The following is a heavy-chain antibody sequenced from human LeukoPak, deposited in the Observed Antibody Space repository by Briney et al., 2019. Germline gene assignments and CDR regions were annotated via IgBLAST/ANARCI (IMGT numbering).Heavy chain of an antibody. J-gene: IGHJ4*02. CDR3: AGGRQSEL. CDR1: GYPFTIYD. V-gene: IGHV1-8*01. CDR2: INPMGMR. Sequence: ASVKVSCKASGYPFTIYDINWVRQAAGQGLEWVGWINPMGMRAYAQKFQGRVSMTTNTSINTAYMELSSLRSDDTAVYYCAGGRQSELWGQGTLVTVSS. D-gene: IGHD1-7*01.